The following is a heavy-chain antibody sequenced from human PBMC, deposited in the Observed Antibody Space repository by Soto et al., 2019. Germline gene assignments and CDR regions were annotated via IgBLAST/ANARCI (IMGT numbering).Heavy chain of an antibody. J-gene: IGHJ6*02. V-gene: IGHV1-18*01. CDR1: GYTFTSYV. D-gene: IGHD6-19*01. CDR3: ARVVATVAGPYGMDV. CDR2: ISAYNGNT. Sequence: QVQLVQSGAEVKKPGASVKVSCRASGYTFTSYVISWVRQAPAQGLEWMGWISAYNGNTNFAQKLQGRVTMTTDTSTSTAYMELRSLRSDDTAAYYCARVVATVAGPYGMDVWGQGTTVTVSS.